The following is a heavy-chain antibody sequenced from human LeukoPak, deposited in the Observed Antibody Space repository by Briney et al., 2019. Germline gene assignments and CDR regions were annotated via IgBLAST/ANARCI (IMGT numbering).Heavy chain of an antibody. CDR1: SYTFTNEW. J-gene: IGHJ4*02. CDR3: ARQLGVTLYFDY. V-gene: IGHV5-51*01. CDR2: IPPGDSAT. Sequence: GESLKISGKGSSYTFTNEWIGWVRQMPGKGLEWMGIIPPGDSATRYSPSFQGQVTISADKSINTAYLQWSSLEASDTAMYYCARQLGVTLYFDYWGQGTLVTVSS. D-gene: IGHD1-26*01.